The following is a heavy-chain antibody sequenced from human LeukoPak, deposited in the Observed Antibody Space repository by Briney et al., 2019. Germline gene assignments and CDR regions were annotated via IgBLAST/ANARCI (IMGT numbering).Heavy chain of an antibody. CDR3: ARVYSSGWPIDY. J-gene: IGHJ4*02. D-gene: IGHD6-19*01. CDR1: GYTFTGYY. Sequence: GASVKVSCKASGYTFTGYYMHWVRQAPGQGLEWMGWINPNSGGTNYAQKFQGRVTMTRDTSISTAYMELSRLRSDDAAVYYCARVYSSGWPIDYWGQGTLVTVSS. V-gene: IGHV1-2*02. CDR2: INPNSGGT.